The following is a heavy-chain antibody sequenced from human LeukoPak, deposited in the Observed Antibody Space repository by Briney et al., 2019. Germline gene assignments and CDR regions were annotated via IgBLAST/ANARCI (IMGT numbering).Heavy chain of an antibody. CDR1: GGSISSYY. CDR3: ALAYYYDSSGYYYDYYYYMDV. V-gene: IGHV4-4*07. D-gene: IGHD3-22*01. CDR2: ICTSGST. Sequence: SETLSLTCTVSGGSISSYYWSWIRQPAGKGLEWIGRICTSGSTNYNPSLKSRVTISVDTSKNQFSLKLSSVTAADTAVYYCALAYYYDSSGYYYDYYYYMDVWGKGTTVTVSS. J-gene: IGHJ6*03.